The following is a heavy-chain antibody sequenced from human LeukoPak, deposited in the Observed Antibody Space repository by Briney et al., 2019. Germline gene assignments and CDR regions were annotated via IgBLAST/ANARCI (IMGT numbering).Heavy chain of an antibody. D-gene: IGHD2-15*01. V-gene: IGHV3-21*01. CDR1: GFTFSSYS. Sequence: PGGSLRLSCAASGFTFSSYSMNWVRQAPGKGLEWVSSISSSSSYIYYADSVKGRFTISRDNAKNSLYLQMNSLRAEDTAVYYCCTWQTRGGGSRYYFDYWGQGTLVTVSS. J-gene: IGHJ4*02. CDR3: CTWQTRGGGSRYYFDY. CDR2: ISSSSSYI.